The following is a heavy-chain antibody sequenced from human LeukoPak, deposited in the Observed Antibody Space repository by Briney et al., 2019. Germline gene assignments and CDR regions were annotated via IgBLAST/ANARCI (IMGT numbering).Heavy chain of an antibody. J-gene: IGHJ6*03. CDR1: GGSFSGYY. CDR3: ARAGTPDYYYYMDV. V-gene: IGHV4-59*01. Sequence: SETLSLTCAVYGGSFSGYYWSWIRQPPGKGLEWIGYIYYSGSTNYNPSLKSRVTISVDTSKNQFSLKLSSVTAADTAVYYCARAGTPDYYYYMDVWGKGTTVTVSS. D-gene: IGHD1-14*01. CDR2: IYYSGST.